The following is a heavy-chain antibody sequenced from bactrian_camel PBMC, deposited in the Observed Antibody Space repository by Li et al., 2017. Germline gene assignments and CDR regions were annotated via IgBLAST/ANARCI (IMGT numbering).Heavy chain of an antibody. Sequence: HVQLVESGGGLVQPGGSLRLSCAASGFTFSTYGMTLVRQAPGKGLEWVSSIFSDGTITYHADSVKGRFTISRDNAKNIVYLQMNSLKSEDTALYYCATERGSWYYYRYQEDWGQGTQVTVS. CDR3: ATERGSWYYYRYQED. D-gene: IGHD2*01. J-gene: IGHJ4*01. CDR2: IFSDGTIT. V-gene: IGHV3-2*01. CDR1: GFTFSTYG.